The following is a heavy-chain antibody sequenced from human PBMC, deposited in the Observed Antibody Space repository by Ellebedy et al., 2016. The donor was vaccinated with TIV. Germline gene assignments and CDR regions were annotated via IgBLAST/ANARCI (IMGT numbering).Heavy chain of an antibody. D-gene: IGHD5-24*01. J-gene: IGHJ2*01. CDR1: GDSTRSFY. Sequence: MPSETLSLTCNVSGDSTRSFYWRRVRQSPGKGLTWIGYVHSSWGANYNPSLANRVTMFVDTSKNQISLKLSSVTDADTDVYYCVKMAAMSSYFSFHLWGRGTLVTVSS. CDR2: VHSSWGA. CDR3: VKMAAMSSYFSFHL. V-gene: IGHV4-59*03.